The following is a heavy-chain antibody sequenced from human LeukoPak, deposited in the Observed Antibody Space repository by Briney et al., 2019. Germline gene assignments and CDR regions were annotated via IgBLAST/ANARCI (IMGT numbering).Heavy chain of an antibody. CDR1: GGSFSGYY. CDR2: INHSGST. D-gene: IGHD3-22*01. J-gene: IGHJ4*02. CDR3: ARGPRYYYDSSGYY. V-gene: IGHV4-34*01. Sequence: SETLSLTCAVYGGSFSGYYWSWIRQPPGKGLELIGEINHSGSTNYNPSLKSRVTISVDTSKNQFSLKLSSVTAADTAVYYCARGPRYYYDSSGYYWGQGTLVTVSS.